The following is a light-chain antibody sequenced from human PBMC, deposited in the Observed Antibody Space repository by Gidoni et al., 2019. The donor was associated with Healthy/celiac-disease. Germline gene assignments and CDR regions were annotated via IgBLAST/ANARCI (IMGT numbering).Light chain of an antibody. CDR3: QQRSNWPPYT. CDR2: DAS. CDR1: QSVSSY. V-gene: IGKV3-11*01. J-gene: IGKJ2*01. Sequence: ETGLTQSPATLSLSPGERATLSCRASQSVSSYLAWYQQKPGQAPRLLIYDASNRATGIPARFSGSGSGTDFTLPISSLELEDFAVYYCQQRSNWPPYTFGQGTKLEIK.